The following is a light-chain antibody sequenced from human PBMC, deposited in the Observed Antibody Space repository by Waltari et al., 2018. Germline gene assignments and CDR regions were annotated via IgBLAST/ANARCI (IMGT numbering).Light chain of an antibody. J-gene: IGKJ1*01. Sequence: EVVLTQSPGTLSFYPGERVTLSCRASQTISRALTWYQQKPGQAPRLLIYGASTRATGIPDRFIGSGSGTDFSLTISRLDPDDFAVYYCQHYVRLPVTFGQGTTVEIK. CDR2: GAS. V-gene: IGKV3-20*01. CDR1: QTISRA. CDR3: QHYVRLPVT.